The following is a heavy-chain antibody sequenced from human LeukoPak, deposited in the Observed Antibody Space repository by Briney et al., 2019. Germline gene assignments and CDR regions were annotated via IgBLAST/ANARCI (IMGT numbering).Heavy chain of an antibody. V-gene: IGHV3-21*01. D-gene: IGHD1-26*01. J-gene: IGHJ3*02. Sequence: GGSLRLSCAASGFTFSSYSMNWARQAPGKGLEWVSSISSSSSYIHSADSVRRRFTIPRDNAKNSLFLQMNSLRAEDTAVYYCARDEWGDAFDIWGQGTMVTV. CDR3: ARDEWGDAFDI. CDR1: GFTFSSYS. CDR2: ISSSSSYI.